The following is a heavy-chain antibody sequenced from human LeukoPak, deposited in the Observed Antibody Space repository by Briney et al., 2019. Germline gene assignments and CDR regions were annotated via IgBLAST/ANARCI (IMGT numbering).Heavy chain of an antibody. D-gene: IGHD5-12*01. CDR1: SGSITGYY. V-gene: IGHV4-59*01. Sequence: NPSETLSLTCTVSSGSITGYYWSWIRQPPGKGLEWIAYVYATGTTNYNPSLKTRATISIDTSKNQLSLTLTSLTATDTAVYYCARGPSGYHNTGGQGTLVTVSS. J-gene: IGHJ4*02. CDR2: VYATGTT. CDR3: ARGPSGYHNT.